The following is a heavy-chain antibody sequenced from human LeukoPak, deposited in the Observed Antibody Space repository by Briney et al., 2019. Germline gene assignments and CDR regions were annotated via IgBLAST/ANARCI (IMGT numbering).Heavy chain of an antibody. V-gene: IGHV3-23*01. CDR3: AKGGGYAPLDY. CDR2: INGDGSDT. D-gene: IGHD5-12*01. CDR1: GFTFSSSA. J-gene: IGHJ4*02. Sequence: GGSLRLSCAVSGFTFSSSAMTWVRHTPGKGLEWVSAINGDGSDTIYTDSVKDRFTVSRDNSKNTLYLQMQSLRAEDTAVYYCAKGGGYAPLDYWGQGTLVSVSS.